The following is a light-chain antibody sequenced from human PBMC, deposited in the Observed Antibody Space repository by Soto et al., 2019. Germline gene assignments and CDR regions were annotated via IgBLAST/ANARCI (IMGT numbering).Light chain of an antibody. V-gene: IGKV1-13*02. Sequence: QLTQSPSSLSASVGDRVIITCRASQSVSRSLNWYQQKTGQAPKLLIYDASTLETGVPSRFSGSGSGREFTLTISGLQPDDFATYYCQHCDTGWPFGQGTKVDIK. CDR3: QHCDTGWP. CDR1: QSVSRS. J-gene: IGKJ1*01. CDR2: DAS.